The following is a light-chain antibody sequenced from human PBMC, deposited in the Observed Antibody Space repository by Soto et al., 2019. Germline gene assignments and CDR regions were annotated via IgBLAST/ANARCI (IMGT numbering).Light chain of an antibody. Sequence: EIVLTQSPATLSLSPGERATLSCGTSQSISSNYLAWYQQKPGLAPRLLIYDASSRATGIPDRFSGSGSGTDFTRTISRLEPEDCAVYYCQKYGNTPLTFGGGTKGEIK. CDR2: DAS. CDR3: QKYGNTPLT. V-gene: IGKV3D-20*01. J-gene: IGKJ4*01. CDR1: QSISSNY.